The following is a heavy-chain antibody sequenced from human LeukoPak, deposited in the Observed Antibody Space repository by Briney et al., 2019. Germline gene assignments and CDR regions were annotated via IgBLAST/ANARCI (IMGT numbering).Heavy chain of an antibody. CDR1: GYSFTSYW. J-gene: IGHJ5*02. Sequence: GESLKISCKGSGYSFTSYWIGWVRQMPGKGLEWMGIIYPGDSDTRYSPSFQGQVTISADKSISTAYLQWSSLKASDTAMYYCAKTKGVEAAGRWATGFDPGGQEPLVTVSS. D-gene: IGHD6-13*01. CDR2: IYPGDSDT. CDR3: AKTKGVEAAGRWATGFDP. V-gene: IGHV5-51*01.